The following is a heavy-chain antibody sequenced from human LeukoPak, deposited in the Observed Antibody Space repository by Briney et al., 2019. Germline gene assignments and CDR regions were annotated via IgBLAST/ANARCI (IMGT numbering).Heavy chain of an antibody. CDR1: GFTFSSSG. V-gene: IGHV3-30*02. D-gene: IGHD2-15*01. Sequence: QPGGSLRLSCAASGFTFSSSGMRWVRQAPGKGLEWVTFIRSDGSENYYADSVKGRFTISRDNSKNTLYLQMNSLRAEDTAVYHCAKDHGVAYFDSCGQGTLVTVSS. CDR2: IRSDGSEN. J-gene: IGHJ4*02. CDR3: AKDHGVAYFDS.